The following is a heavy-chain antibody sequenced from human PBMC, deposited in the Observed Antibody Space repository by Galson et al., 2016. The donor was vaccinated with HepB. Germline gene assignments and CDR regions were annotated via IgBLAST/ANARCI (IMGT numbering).Heavy chain of an antibody. CDR2: LKSKADGGTA. CDR3: TTELITHVRALWGGMDV. Sequence: SLRLSCAASGFIFSNYAIHWVRQAPGKGLEWVGRLKSKADGGTADYAAPVKGRFTISRDDSKKTLYLQMNSLKTEDTAVYYCTTELITHVRALWGGMDVWGRGTAVTVSS. V-gene: IGHV3-15*01. CDR1: GFIFSNYA. J-gene: IGHJ6*04. D-gene: IGHD3-10*02.